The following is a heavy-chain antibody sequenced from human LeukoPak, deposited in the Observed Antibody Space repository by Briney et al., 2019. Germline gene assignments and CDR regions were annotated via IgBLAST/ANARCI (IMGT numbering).Heavy chain of an antibody. CDR3: AKEGQGSSWPNFDY. J-gene: IGHJ4*02. D-gene: IGHD6-13*01. CDR1: GFTFSSYG. V-gene: IGHV3-30*18. CDR2: ISYDGSNK. Sequence: GGSLRLSCAASGFTFSSYGMHWVRQAPGKGLEWVAVISYDGSNKYYADSVKGRFTIFRDNSKNTLYLQMNSLRAEDTAVYYCAKEGQGSSWPNFDYWGQGTLVTVSS.